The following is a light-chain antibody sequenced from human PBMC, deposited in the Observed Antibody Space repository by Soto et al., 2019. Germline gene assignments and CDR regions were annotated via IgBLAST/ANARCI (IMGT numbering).Light chain of an antibody. CDR2: EVS. CDR3: SSYTSSSPPYV. J-gene: IGLJ1*01. V-gene: IGLV2-14*01. CDR1: SSDVGGYNY. Sequence: QSALTQPASVSGSPGQSITISCTGTSSDVGGYNYVSWYQQHPGKAPKLMIYEVSNRPSGVSNRFSVSKSGNTASLTISGLQAEDEADYYCSSYTSSSPPYVFGTGTKLTVL.